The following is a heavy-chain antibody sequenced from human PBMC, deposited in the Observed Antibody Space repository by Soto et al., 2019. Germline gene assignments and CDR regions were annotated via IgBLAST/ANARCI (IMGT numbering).Heavy chain of an antibody. CDR3: ARGGISHWAYFYYMDV. J-gene: IGHJ6*03. CDR2: INHLGSI. CDR1: GVSLSDYF. D-gene: IGHD2-21*01. V-gene: IGHV4-34*01. Sequence: SETLSLTCVVSGVSLSDYFWSWIRQPPGMALEWIGEINHLGSINYNPSLRSRVTMSVDTSKNQFSLTLNSVTAADTATYYCARGGISHWAYFYYMDVWDRGTTVTVSS.